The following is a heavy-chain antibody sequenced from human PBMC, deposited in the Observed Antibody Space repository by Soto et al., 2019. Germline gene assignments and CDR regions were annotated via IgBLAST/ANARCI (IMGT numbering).Heavy chain of an antibody. CDR3: ARAWYCSGGTCFHGNCDY. CDR2: INPNGGST. Sequence: QVQLVQSGAEVKRPGASVKVSCKASGYTFTTYYMHWVRQAPGQGLEWLGIINPNGGSTTYAQKYQGRVTMTRDTSTSTVYLERSSLRSEDTAVYYCARAWYCSGGTCFHGNCDYWGQGTLVTVSA. D-gene: IGHD2-15*01. J-gene: IGHJ4*02. V-gene: IGHV1-46*01. CDR1: GYTFTTYY.